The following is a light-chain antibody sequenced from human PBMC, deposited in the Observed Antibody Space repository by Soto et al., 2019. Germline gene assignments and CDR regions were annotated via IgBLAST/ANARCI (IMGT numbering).Light chain of an antibody. CDR3: CSYAGTYTQWV. Sequence: QSALTQPRSVSGSPGQSVTISCTGTSSDVGGYNYVSWYQQHPGKAPKLVIYDVSKRPSGVPDRFSGSKSSNTASLTVSGLQAEDEADYSCCSYAGTYTQWVFGGGTKVTVL. CDR2: DVS. CDR1: SSDVGGYNY. V-gene: IGLV2-11*01. J-gene: IGLJ3*02.